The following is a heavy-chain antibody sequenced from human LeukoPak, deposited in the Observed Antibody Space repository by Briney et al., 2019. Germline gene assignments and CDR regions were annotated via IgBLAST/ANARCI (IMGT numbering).Heavy chain of an antibody. V-gene: IGHV4-38-2*01. D-gene: IGHD3-3*01. J-gene: IGHJ3*02. Sequence: SGTLSLTCSVSGYSISSGYYWGWIRQPPGKGLGWIGSIYHSGNTYYNPSLKSRVIISVDTSKNQFSLKLSSVTAADTAVYYCARKRVRFLEWSQESYPHPLAFDIWGQGTMVTVSS. CDR3: ARKRVRFLEWSQESYPHPLAFDI. CDR1: GYSISSGYY. CDR2: IYHSGNT.